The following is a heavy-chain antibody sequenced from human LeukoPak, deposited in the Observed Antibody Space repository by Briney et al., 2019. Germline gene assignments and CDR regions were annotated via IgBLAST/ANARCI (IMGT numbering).Heavy chain of an antibody. V-gene: IGHV1-69*13. CDR1: GGTFRSYA. CDR3: ARVEYYYGSGSSLMGAFDI. CDR2: IIPMFGAP. D-gene: IGHD3-10*01. Sequence: SVKVSCKSSGGTFRSYAISWVRQAPGQGLEWLGGIIPMFGAPNYAQKFQGRVTITADESTSTAYMELSSLRSEDTAVYYCARVEYYYGSGSSLMGAFDIWGQGTMVTVSS. J-gene: IGHJ3*02.